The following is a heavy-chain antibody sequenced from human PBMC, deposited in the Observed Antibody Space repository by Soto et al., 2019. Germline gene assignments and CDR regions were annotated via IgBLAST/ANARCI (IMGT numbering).Heavy chain of an antibody. CDR3: ARDGGRHSGGIDY. Sequence: QVQLVQSGAEVKKPGSSVKVSCKASGDTFSSYSINWVRQAPGQGLEWMGEIIPIFGTVNYAQKFQGRVTITADESTSTAYMELSSLRSEDTAVYYCARDGGRHSGGIDYWGQGTLVTVSS. CDR2: IIPIFGTV. CDR1: GDTFSSYS. D-gene: IGHD1-26*01. V-gene: IGHV1-69*01. J-gene: IGHJ4*02.